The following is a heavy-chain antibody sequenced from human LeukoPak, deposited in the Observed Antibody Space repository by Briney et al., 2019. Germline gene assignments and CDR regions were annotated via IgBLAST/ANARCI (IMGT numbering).Heavy chain of an antibody. D-gene: IGHD6-13*01. CDR3: ARSPDAAAAEAYYFDY. V-gene: IGHV1-2*02. Sequence: RASVKVSCKASGYTFTCYYMHWVRQAPGQGLEWMGWINPNSGGTNYAQKFQGRVTMTRYTSISTAYMELSRLRSDDTAVYYCARSPDAAAAEAYYFDYWGQGTLVTVSS. CDR2: INPNSGGT. J-gene: IGHJ4*02. CDR1: GYTFTCYY.